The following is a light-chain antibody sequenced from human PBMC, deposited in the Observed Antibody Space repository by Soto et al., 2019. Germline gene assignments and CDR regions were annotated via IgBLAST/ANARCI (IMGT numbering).Light chain of an antibody. J-gene: IGKJ1*01. CDR1: QSVSSSY. CDR2: DVS. CDR3: QQYDTSPRT. V-gene: IGKV3-20*01. Sequence: EIVLTQSPGTLSLSPGERATLSFRASQSVSSSYLAWYQQKPGQAPRLLIYDVSNRATGIPARFSGSGSGTDFSLTISRLEPEDFAVYYCQQYDTSPRTFGQGTKVDIK.